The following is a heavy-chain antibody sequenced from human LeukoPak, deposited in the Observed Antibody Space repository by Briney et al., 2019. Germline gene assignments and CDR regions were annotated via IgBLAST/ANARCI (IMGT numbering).Heavy chain of an antibody. J-gene: IGHJ4*02. CDR1: GYTFTAYY. D-gene: IGHD3-10*01. Sequence: ASVKVSCKTSGYTFTAYYMHWVRQAPGQGLEWMGWINPNSGGTNYAQKFQGRVTMTRDTSINTAYMDLSSLRSDDTAVYYCARVKAMRVRGILKSDYLDYWGQGTLVTVSS. CDR3: ARVKAMRVRGILKSDYLDY. CDR2: INPNSGGT. V-gene: IGHV1-2*02.